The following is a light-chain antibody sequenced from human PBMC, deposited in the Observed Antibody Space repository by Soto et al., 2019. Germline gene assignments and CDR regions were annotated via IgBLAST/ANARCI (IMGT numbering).Light chain of an antibody. CDR3: QQYSDSPT. CDR1: RTVASK. J-gene: IGKJ1*01. V-gene: IGKV3D-15*01. Sequence: EIVMTQSPATLSVSPGERATLSCRASRTVASKLAWYQQKPGQAPRLLIYGASTRATGIPARFSGSGSGTEFTLTISSLQSEDFAVYYCQQYSDSPTFGQGTKVEIK. CDR2: GAS.